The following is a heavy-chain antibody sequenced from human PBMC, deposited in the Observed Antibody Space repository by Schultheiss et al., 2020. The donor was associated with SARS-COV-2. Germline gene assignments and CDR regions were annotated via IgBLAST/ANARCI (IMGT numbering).Heavy chain of an antibody. V-gene: IGHV3-48*01. CDR2: ISSSGSTI. J-gene: IGHJ2*01. CDR1: GFTFSSYA. CDR3: ATTVTTTRGYWYFDL. Sequence: GGSLRLSCAASGFTFSSYAMHWVRQAPGKGLEWVSYISSSGSTIYYADSVKGRFTISRDNSKNTLYLQMNSLRAEDTAVYYCATTVTTTRGYWYFDLWGRGTLVTVSS. D-gene: IGHD4-17*01.